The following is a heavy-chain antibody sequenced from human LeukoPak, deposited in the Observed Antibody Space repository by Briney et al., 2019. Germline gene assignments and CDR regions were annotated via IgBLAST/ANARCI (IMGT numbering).Heavy chain of an antibody. CDR3: ANPAAAGLFDY. D-gene: IGHD6-13*01. J-gene: IGHJ4*02. Sequence: GGSLRLSCAASGFTFSSYAMSWVRQAPGKGLEWVSAISGSGGSTCYADSVKGRFTISRDNSKNALYLQMNSLRAEDTAVYYCANPAAAGLFDYWGQGTLVTVSS. V-gene: IGHV3-23*01. CDR2: ISGSGGST. CDR1: GFTFSSYA.